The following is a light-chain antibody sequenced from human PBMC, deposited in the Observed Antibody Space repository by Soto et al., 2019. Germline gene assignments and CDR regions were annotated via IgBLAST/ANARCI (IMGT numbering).Light chain of an antibody. CDR1: QSVGNN. CDR2: ATS. J-gene: IGKJ4*01. Sequence: EIVVTQSPATLSVSPGERATLSCRASQSVGNNFAWYQQKPGQAPRLLIFATSTRATGVPARFSGSGSATDFTRTITSLQSEDFAAYYCQQYGDWPLTFGGGAKVEIE. V-gene: IGKV3-15*01. CDR3: QQYGDWPLT.